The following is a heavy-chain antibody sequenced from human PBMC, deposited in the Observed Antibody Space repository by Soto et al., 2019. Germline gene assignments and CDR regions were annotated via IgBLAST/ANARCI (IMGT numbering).Heavy chain of an antibody. CDR3: ARDSGYYYDSSGSYWFDP. Sequence: SETLSLTCTVSGGSISSYYWSWIRQPPGKGLEWIGYIYYSGSTNYNPSLKSRVTISVDTSKNQFSLKLSSVTAADTAVYYCARDSGYYYDSSGSYWFDPWGQGTLVTVSS. CDR2: IYYSGST. CDR1: GGSISSYY. D-gene: IGHD3-22*01. V-gene: IGHV4-59*01. J-gene: IGHJ5*02.